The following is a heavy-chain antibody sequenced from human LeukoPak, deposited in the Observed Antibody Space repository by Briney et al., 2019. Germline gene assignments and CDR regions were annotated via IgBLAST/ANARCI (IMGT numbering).Heavy chain of an antibody. CDR1: GFTFSSYA. CDR2: ISGSGGST. D-gene: IGHD5-24*01. CDR3: ANDIPNRVVRELAVETLDD. J-gene: IGHJ4*02. Sequence: GGSLRLSCAASGFTFSSYAMSWARQAPGKGLEWVSAISGSGGSTYYADSVKGRSTISRDNSKNTLYLQMNSLRAEETAVYYCANDIPNRVVRELAVETLDDWSQATLVTVSS. V-gene: IGHV3-23*01.